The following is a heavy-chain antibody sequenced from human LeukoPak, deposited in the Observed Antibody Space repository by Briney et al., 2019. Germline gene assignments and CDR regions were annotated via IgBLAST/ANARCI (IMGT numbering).Heavy chain of an antibody. D-gene: IGHD3-22*01. Sequence: GGSLRLSCAASGSTFSSYAMHWVRQAPGKGLEWVAVISYDGSNKYYADSVKGRFTISRDNSKNTLYLQMNSLRAEDTAVYYCARGYYYDSSGYYFGYWGQGTLVTVSS. CDR3: ARGYYYDSSGYYFGY. J-gene: IGHJ4*02. V-gene: IGHV3-30-3*01. CDR2: ISYDGSNK. CDR1: GSTFSSYA.